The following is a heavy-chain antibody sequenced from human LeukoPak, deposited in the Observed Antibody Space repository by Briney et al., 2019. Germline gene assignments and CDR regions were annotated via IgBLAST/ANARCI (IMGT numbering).Heavy chain of an antibody. V-gene: IGHV1-2*02. Sequence: ASVKVSCKASGYTFTGYYMHWVRQAPGQGLEWMGWINPNSGGTNYAQKFQGRVTMTRDTSISTAYMELSRLRSDDTAVYYCARYSSYDFWSGGFDPWGQGTLVTVSS. J-gene: IGHJ5*02. CDR2: INPNSGGT. D-gene: IGHD3-3*01. CDR1: GYTFTGYY. CDR3: ARYSSYDFWSGGFDP.